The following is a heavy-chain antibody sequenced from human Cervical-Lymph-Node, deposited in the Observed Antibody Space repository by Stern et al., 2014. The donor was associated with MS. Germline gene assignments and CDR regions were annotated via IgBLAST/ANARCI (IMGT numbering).Heavy chain of an antibody. Sequence: QVQLQQSGPGLVKPSETLSLTCTVSDGSVSTTSYHWSWIRQPPGKGLEWIGHITFSGSNFYTSSLKSRVTISVDTSKNQFSLELSSVTAADTAVYYCAAYRVGGSGRGSWGQGTLVSVSS. CDR3: AAYRVGGSGRGS. CDR2: ITFSGSN. V-gene: IGHV4-61*01. CDR1: DGSVSTTSYH. J-gene: IGHJ5*02. D-gene: IGHD2-15*01.